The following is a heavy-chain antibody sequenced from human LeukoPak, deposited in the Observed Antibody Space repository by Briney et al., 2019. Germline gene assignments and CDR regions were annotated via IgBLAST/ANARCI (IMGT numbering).Heavy chain of an antibody. V-gene: IGHV3-23*01. D-gene: IGHD6-19*01. CDR3: AKDRGVSSGWYAGDYFDY. J-gene: IGHJ4*02. Sequence: GGSLRLSCAASGLTFSSYAMSWVRQAPGKGLEWVSAISGSGGSTYYADSVKGRFTISRDNSKNTLYLQMNSLRAEDTAVYYCAKDRGVSSGWYAGDYFDYWGQGTLVTVSS. CDR2: ISGSGGST. CDR1: GLTFSSYA.